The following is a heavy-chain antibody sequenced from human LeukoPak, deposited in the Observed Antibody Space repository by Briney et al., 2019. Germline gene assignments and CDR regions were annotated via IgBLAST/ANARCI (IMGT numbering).Heavy chain of an antibody. V-gene: IGHV3-48*01. J-gene: IGHJ4*02. CDR2: VSGSGSPI. CDR1: GFTFSSYG. CDR3: ARVRGNSYGYVDY. Sequence: PGGSLRLSCAASGFTFSSYGMHWVRQAPGKGLEWVSFVSGSGSPIYYADSVKGRFTISRDNARNSLYLQMNSLRAEDTAVYHCARVRGNSYGYVDYWGQGTLVTVSS. D-gene: IGHD5-18*01.